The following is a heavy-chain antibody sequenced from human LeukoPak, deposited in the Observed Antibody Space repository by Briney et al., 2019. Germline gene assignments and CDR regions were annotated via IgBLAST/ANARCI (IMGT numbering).Heavy chain of an antibody. CDR1: GGSISSYY. CDR3: ARARSGYLYVFDY. CDR2: IYYSGST. V-gene: IGHV4-59*01. Sequence: PSETLSLTCTVSGGSISSYYWSWIRQPPGEGLEWIGYIYYSGSTNYNPSLKSRVTISVDTSKNQFSLKLSSVTAADTAVYYCARARSGYLYVFDYWGQGTLVTVSS. J-gene: IGHJ4*02. D-gene: IGHD3-3*01.